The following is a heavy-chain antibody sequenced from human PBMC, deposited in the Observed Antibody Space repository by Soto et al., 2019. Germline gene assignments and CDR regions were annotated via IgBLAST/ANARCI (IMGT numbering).Heavy chain of an antibody. V-gene: IGHV3-73*01. CDR2: IRSKTNNYAT. CDR3: TIPKYDLRFYSYIDIHV. D-gene: IGHD5-12*01. J-gene: IGHJ6*02. CDR1: GLTFSDSA. Sequence: GGSVRLSCAASGLTFSDSAIHGVRQAFGKGQEWVGRIRSKTNNYATTYAASVKGRFTISRDDSKNTAYLQMNSLKTEDTAVYYCTIPKYDLRFYSYIDIHVWGQATTVTVSS.